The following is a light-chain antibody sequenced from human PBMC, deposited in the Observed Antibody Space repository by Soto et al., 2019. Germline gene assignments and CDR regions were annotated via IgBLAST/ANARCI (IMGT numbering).Light chain of an antibody. CDR3: QSYDSSLTVS. CDR1: TSNIGAGYD. Sequence: QSVLTQPPSVSGTPGQWVTISCSGNTSNIGAGYDVHWYQHLPGTAPRLLIFGENNRPSGVPDRFSASKSGTSASLAISGLQAEDEADYYCQSYDSSLTVSFGGGTKLTVL. J-gene: IGLJ2*01. V-gene: IGLV1-40*01. CDR2: GEN.